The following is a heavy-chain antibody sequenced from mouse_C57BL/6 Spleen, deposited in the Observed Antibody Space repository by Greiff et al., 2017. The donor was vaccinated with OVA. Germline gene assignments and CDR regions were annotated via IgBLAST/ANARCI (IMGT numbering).Heavy chain of an antibody. CDR3: ARGGLYYGNYVAWFAD. J-gene: IGHJ3*01. Sequence: VQLQQPGAALVMPGASVKLSCKASGYTFTSYWMHWVKQRPGQGLEWIGEIDPSDSYTNYNQKFKGKSTLTVDKSSSTAYMQLSSLTSEDSAVYYCARGGLYYGNYVAWFADWGQGTLVTVSA. CDR1: GYTFTSYW. CDR2: IDPSDSYT. V-gene: IGHV1-69*01. D-gene: IGHD2-1*01.